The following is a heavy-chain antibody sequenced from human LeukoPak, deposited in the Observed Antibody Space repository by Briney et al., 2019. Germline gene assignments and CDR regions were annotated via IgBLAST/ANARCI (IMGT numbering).Heavy chain of an antibody. CDR1: RFSFSTYR. V-gene: IGHV3-74*01. CDR3: ARERAYNYFDY. J-gene: IGHJ4*02. D-gene: IGHD3-16*01. Sequence: GGSLRLSCVAARFSFSTYRMHWVRQPPRGGLFWVSLINTDGSSTTYADSVRGRFTVSRDNAKNTLYLQMNSLRAEDTSVYYCARERAYNYFDYWGQGALVTVSS. CDR2: INTDGSST.